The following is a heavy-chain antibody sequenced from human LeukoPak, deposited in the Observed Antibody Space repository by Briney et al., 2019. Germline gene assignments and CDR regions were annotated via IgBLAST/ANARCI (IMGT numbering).Heavy chain of an antibody. CDR1: GFTFSSYG. CDR2: IRYDGSNK. J-gene: IGHJ4*02. CDR3: AKASDILTGYQIDY. D-gene: IGHD3-9*01. V-gene: IGHV3-30*02. Sequence: GGSLRLSCAASGFTFSSYGMHWVRQAPGKELEWVAFIRYDGSNKYYADSVKGRFTISRDNSKNTLYLQMNSLRAEDTAVYYCAKASDILTGYQIDYWGQGTLVTVSS.